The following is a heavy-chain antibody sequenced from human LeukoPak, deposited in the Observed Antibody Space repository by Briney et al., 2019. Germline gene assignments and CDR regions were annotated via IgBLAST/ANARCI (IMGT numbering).Heavy chain of an antibody. J-gene: IGHJ3*02. CDR3: AKERLGPEAAFDI. CDR2: ISGSGGST. Sequence: GGSLRLSCAASGFTFSSYAMSWVRQAPGKRLQWVPAISGSGGSTYYADSVKGRFTISRDNSKNTLYLQMNSLRAEDTAVYYCAKERLGPEAAFDIWGQGTMVTVSS. V-gene: IGHV3-23*01. D-gene: IGHD3-16*01. CDR1: GFTFSSYA.